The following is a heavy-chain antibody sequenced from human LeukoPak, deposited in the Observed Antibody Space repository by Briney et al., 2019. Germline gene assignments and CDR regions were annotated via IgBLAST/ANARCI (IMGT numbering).Heavy chain of an antibody. CDR3: VRDGEGGLDYFDY. CDR1: GDSFSSNSAA. J-gene: IGHJ4*02. Sequence: SQTLSLTCAISGDSFSSNSAAWNWLRQSPTRGIEWLGRTYYRSKWFYDYAFSVKSRITINPDTSKNQFSLHLNSVTPEDTAVYYCVRDGEGGLDYFDYWGRGTLVTVSS. D-gene: IGHD3-16*01. V-gene: IGHV6-1*01. CDR2: TYYRSKWFY.